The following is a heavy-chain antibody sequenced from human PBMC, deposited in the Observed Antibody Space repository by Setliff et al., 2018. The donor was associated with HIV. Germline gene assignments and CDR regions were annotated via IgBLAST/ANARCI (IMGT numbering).Heavy chain of an antibody. V-gene: IGHV4-39*07. D-gene: IGHD6-19*01. J-gene: IGHJ5*02. CDR1: GGSISSSSYY. Sequence: SETLSLTCSVSGGSISSSSYYWGWIRQPPGKGLEWIGSIYYGGGTFYNPSLKRRVTISLDTSKNQFSLQLSSVTAADTAVYYCARDSSGWTRRNWFDPWGQGTLVTVSS. CDR2: IYYGGGT. CDR3: ARDSSGWTRRNWFDP.